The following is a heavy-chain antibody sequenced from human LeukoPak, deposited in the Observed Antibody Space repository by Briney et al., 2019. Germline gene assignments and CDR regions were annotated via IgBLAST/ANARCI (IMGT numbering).Heavy chain of an antibody. CDR3: ASSPDILTGENFDY. Sequence: ASVRVSCKASGYTFTGYYMHWVRQAPGQGLEWMGWINLNSGGTNDAQKFQDRGTMTRDTSISTAYMELSRLRSDDTAVYYCASSPDILTGENFDYWGQGTLVTVSS. CDR1: GYTFTGYY. CDR2: INLNSGGT. V-gene: IGHV1-2*02. J-gene: IGHJ4*02. D-gene: IGHD3-9*01.